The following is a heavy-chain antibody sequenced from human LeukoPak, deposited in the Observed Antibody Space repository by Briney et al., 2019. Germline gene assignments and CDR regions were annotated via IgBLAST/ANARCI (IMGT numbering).Heavy chain of an antibody. Sequence: PGGSLRPSCAASGFTFSSYSMNWVRQAPGKGLEWVSSISSSSSYIYYADSVKGRFTISRDNAKNSLYLQMNSLRAEDTAVYYCARDLAAAALYYFDYWGQGTLVTVSS. CDR1: GFTFSSYS. J-gene: IGHJ4*02. CDR3: ARDLAAAALYYFDY. CDR2: ISSSSSYI. V-gene: IGHV3-21*01. D-gene: IGHD6-13*01.